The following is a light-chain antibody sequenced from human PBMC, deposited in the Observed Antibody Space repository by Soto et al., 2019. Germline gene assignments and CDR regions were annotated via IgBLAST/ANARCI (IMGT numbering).Light chain of an antibody. CDR3: QHYSNWNIT. V-gene: IGKV3-15*01. Sequence: IVMTQSPATLSVSPGERATLSCKASQSFSSNLAWYPQTPGQAPRLXIYDASTRETGIPARFSGSGAGPECILTISSLQSEDVEVDDCQHYSNWNITFGQGTRLEI. CDR2: DAS. CDR1: QSFSSN. J-gene: IGKJ5*01.